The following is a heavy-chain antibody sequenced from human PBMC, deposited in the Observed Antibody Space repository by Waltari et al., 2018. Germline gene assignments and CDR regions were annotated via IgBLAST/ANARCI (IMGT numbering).Heavy chain of an antibody. CDR2: ISGGGGST. V-gene: IGHV3-23*04. CDR1: GCTFSSHA. CDR3: AIVVCSPGWYFDL. J-gene: IGHJ2*01. D-gene: IGHD3-10*02. Sequence: EVQMVESGGGLVQAGGYVRLYCAASGCTFSSHAMSWVRQAPGKGLEWGLAISGGGGSTYYADSVKVRFTISRDNSKNSLYLQMNSLRAEDTAVYYCAIVVCSPGWYFDLWRRGTLVTVSS.